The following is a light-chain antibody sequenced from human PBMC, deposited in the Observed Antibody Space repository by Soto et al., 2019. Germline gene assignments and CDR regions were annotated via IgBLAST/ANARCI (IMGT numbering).Light chain of an antibody. CDR2: EGS. J-gene: IGLJ2*01. V-gene: IGLV2-23*01. CDR1: SSDVGSYNL. CDR3: CSYAGSSTLV. Sequence: QSALTQPASVSGSPGQSITISCTGTSSDVGSYNLVSWYQQHPGKAPKLMIYEGSKRPSGVSNRFSGSKSGNTASLTISGLQAEDEAGYYCCSYAGSSTLVFGGGTKLTVL.